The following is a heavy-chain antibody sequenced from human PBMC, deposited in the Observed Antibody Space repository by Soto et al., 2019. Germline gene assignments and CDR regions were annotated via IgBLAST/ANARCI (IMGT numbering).Heavy chain of an antibody. CDR2: ISGRGDST. J-gene: IGHJ4*02. Sequence: EVQLLESGGGLVQPGGSLRLSCAASGFTFSNFAMSWVRQAPGKGLEWVSDISGRGDSTYYAGSVKGRFTISRDNSKNTLYLLMYNRRAEDTALYYCAKDLGRRSYEEFDDWGQGTLVTVSS. CDR3: AKDLGRRSYEEFDD. V-gene: IGHV3-23*01. D-gene: IGHD3-16*01. CDR1: GFTFSNFA.